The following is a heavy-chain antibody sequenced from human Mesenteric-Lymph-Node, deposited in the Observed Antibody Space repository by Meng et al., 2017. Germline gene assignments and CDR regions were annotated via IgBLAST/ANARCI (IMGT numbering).Heavy chain of an antibody. Sequence: SCTVSGGSISSGGYYWSWIRQHPGKGLEWIGYIYYSGTTYYDPSLKSLVTISVDTSKNQFSLKLSSVTAADTAVYYCARGRSCTNGVCSSFDYWGQGTLVTVSS. CDR3: ARGRSCTNGVCSSFDY. CDR2: IYYSGTT. D-gene: IGHD2-8*01. CDR1: GGSISSGGYY. V-gene: IGHV4-31*01. J-gene: IGHJ4*02.